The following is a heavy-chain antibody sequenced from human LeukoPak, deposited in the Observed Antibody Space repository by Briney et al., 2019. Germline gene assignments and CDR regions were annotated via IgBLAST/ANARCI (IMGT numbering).Heavy chain of an antibody. CDR3: AKDQRSIAVAGYFDY. J-gene: IGHJ4*02. CDR1: GFTFSSYA. V-gene: IGHV3-23*01. CDR2: ISGSGGST. Sequence: GGSLRLSCAASGFTFSSYAMSWVRQAPGKGLEWVSAISGSGGSTYYADSVKGRFTISRDNSKNTLYLQMNSLRVEDTAIYYCAKDQRSIAVAGYFDYWGQGTLVTVSS. D-gene: IGHD6-19*01.